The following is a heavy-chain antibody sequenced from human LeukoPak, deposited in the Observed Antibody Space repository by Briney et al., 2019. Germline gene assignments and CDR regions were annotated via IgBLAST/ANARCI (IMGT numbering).Heavy chain of an antibody. V-gene: IGHV3-74*01. CDR2: INSDGSST. Sequence: QAGGSLRLSCAASGSTFSSYWMHWVRHAPGKGLVWVSRINSDGSSTSYADSVKGRFTISRDNAKNTLYLQMNSLRAEDTAVYYCARDRGYGYLFDYWGQGTLVTVSS. CDR3: ARDRGYGYLFDY. D-gene: IGHD5-18*01. CDR1: GSTFSSYW. J-gene: IGHJ4*02.